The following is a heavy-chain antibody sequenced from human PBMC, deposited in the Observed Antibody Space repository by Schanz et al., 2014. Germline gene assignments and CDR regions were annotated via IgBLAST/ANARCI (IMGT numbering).Heavy chain of an antibody. CDR1: GFPFSSYA. V-gene: IGHV3-21*01. Sequence: EVQLLESGGALVRPGGSLKLSCAASGFPFSSYALHWVRQAPGKGLEWVSSINSRSNFIYYADSVKGRFSISRDNSQNTLYLQMDSLRPEDTAVYFCAKDTGYCHGGACYCFEYWGLGILVTVSS. CDR3: AKDTGYCHGGACYCFEY. CDR2: INSRSNFI. D-gene: IGHD2-8*02. J-gene: IGHJ4*02.